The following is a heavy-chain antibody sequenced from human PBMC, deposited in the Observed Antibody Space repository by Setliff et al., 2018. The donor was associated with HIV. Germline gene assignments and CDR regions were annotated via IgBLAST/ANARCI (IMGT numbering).Heavy chain of an antibody. Sequence: ASVKVSCKASGYTFTSYGISWVRQAPGQGLEWMGWISAYNGNTNYAQKLQGRVTMTTDTSTSTAYMELRSLRSDDTAVYYCARGGSGYSYGYEYYGMDVWGQGTTVTSP. CDR3: ARGGSGYSYGYEYYGMDV. CDR1: GYTFTSYG. V-gene: IGHV1-18*01. D-gene: IGHD5-18*01. J-gene: IGHJ6*02. CDR2: ISAYNGNT.